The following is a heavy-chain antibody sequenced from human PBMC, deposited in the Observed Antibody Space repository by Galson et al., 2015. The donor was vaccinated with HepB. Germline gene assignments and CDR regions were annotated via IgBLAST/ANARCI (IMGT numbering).Heavy chain of an antibody. J-gene: IGHJ4*02. CDR2: ISGSGGGT. Sequence: SLRLSCAASGFTSSSYAMSWVRQAPGKELEWVSAISGSGGGTYYADSVKGRFTISRDNSKNTLYLQMNSLRAEDTAVYYCAKALGGDYWGQGTLVTVSS. CDR3: AKALGGDY. D-gene: IGHD3-10*01. V-gene: IGHV3-23*01. CDR1: GFTSSSYA.